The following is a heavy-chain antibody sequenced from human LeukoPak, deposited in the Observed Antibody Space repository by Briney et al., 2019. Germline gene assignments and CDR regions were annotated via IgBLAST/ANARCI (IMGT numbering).Heavy chain of an antibody. J-gene: IGHJ4*02. CDR3: THLTRGGLDS. Sequence: SGPTLVKPPETLTLTCSVSGFSLTGTGDGVGWIRQPPGKALQWLAVIYWDDDKRYRPSLKSRLTVTKDTSKNQVVLRLTNLEPVDTATYFCTHLTRGGLDSWGQGTLVTVSS. CDR1: GFSLTGTGDG. CDR2: IYWDDDK. V-gene: IGHV2-5*02. D-gene: IGHD4-23*01.